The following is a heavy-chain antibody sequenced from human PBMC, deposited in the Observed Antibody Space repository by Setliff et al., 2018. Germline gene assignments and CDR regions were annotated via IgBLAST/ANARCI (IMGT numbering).Heavy chain of an antibody. CDR3: TRDQDYYGMDV. Sequence: GGSLRLSCAASGFTFSSYGMHWVRQAPGKGLEWVAFIRYDGSNKYYADSVEGRFTVSRDNSKNTLYLQMNSLRGEDTAVYHCTRDQDYYGMDVWGQGTTVTVSS. CDR1: GFTFSSYG. CDR2: IRYDGSNK. J-gene: IGHJ6*02. V-gene: IGHV3-30*02.